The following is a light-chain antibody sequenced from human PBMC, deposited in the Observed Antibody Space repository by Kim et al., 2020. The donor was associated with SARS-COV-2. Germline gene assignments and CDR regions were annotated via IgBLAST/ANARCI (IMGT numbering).Light chain of an antibody. J-gene: IGKJ2*01. CDR2: GAS. Sequence: EIVMTQSPASLSVSLGDRATLSCRASQSVSDYLAWYQQKPGQAPKLLIYGASTRATGIPARFSGSGSGTEFTLTISSLQSEDFAVYYCQHYTNGYTLGRGTNLEIK. CDR3: QHYTNGYT. V-gene: IGKV3-15*01. CDR1: QSVSDY.